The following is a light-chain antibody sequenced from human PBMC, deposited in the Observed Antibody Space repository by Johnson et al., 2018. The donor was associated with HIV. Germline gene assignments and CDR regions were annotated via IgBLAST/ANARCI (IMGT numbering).Light chain of an antibody. CDR1: SSNIGNNY. CDR2: DNN. J-gene: IGLJ1*01. V-gene: IGLV1-51*01. CDR3: GTWDSSLSPGV. Sequence: QSVLTQPPSVSAAPGQKVTISCSGSSSNIGNNYVSWYQQLPGTAPKLLIYDNNKRPSGIPDRFSGSKSGTSATLGITGLQTGDEADYYFGTWDSSLSPGVFGTGTKVTVL.